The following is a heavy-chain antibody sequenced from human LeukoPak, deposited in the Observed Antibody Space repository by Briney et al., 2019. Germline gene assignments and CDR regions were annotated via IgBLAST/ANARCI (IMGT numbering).Heavy chain of an antibody. CDR1: GGSISSSSYY. CDR3: ARDRFMMVRGVITGGVFDP. Sequence: KPSETLSLTCTVSGGSISSSSYYWGWIRQPPGKGLEWIGSIYYSGSTYYNPSLKSRVTISVDTSKNQFSLKLSSVTAADTAVYYCARDRFMMVRGVITGGVFDPWGQGTLVTVSS. V-gene: IGHV4-39*07. D-gene: IGHD3-10*01. CDR2: IYYSGST. J-gene: IGHJ5*02.